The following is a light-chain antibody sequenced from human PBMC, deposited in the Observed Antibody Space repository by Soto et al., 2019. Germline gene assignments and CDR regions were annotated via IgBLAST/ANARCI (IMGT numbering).Light chain of an antibody. V-gene: IGLV2-14*01. CDR1: SSEDGAYNY. CDR3: SSYTSATTYV. J-gene: IGLJ1*01. CDR2: DVS. Sequence: QSVLTQPASVSGSPGQSITISCTGTSSEDGAYNYDSWYQQYPGEAPKVIIYDVSHRPAGVSNRFSGSKSGNTASLTISGLQTQDEADYYCSSYTSATTYVFGTGTKVTVL.